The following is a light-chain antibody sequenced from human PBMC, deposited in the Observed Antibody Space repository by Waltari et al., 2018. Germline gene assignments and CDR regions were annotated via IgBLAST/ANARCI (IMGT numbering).Light chain of an antibody. CDR3: QQYYSYPWT. V-gene: IGKV1-8*01. J-gene: IGKJ1*01. Sequence: ALRMTQSPSSLPASTGDRVPITCRASQGISSYLAWYQQKPGKAPKLLIYAASTLQSGVPSRFSGSGSGTDFTLTISCLQSEDFATYYCQQYYSYPWTFGQGTKVEIK. CDR2: AAS. CDR1: QGISSY.